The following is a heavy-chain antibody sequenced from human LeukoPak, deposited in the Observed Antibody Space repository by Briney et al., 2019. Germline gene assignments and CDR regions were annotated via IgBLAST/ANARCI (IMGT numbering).Heavy chain of an antibody. Sequence: SETLSLTCAVYGGSFSGYYWSWIRQPPGKGPEWIGEINHSGSTNYNPSLKSRVTISVDTSKNQFSLKLSSVTAADTAVYYCARWYFDWFDAFDIWGQGTMVTVSS. CDR3: ARWYFDWFDAFDI. V-gene: IGHV4-34*01. CDR2: INHSGST. CDR1: GGSFSGYY. J-gene: IGHJ3*02. D-gene: IGHD3-9*01.